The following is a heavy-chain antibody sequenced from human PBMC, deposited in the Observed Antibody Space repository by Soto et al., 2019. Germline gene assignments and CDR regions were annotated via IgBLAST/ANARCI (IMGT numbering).Heavy chain of an antibody. Sequence: SETPSLTCAVYGGSFSGYYWSWIRQPPGKGLEWIGEINHSGSTNYNPSLKSRVTISVDTSKNQFSLKLSSVTAADTAVYYCARGSDQVVVAATRDFDYWGQGTLVTVSS. V-gene: IGHV4-34*01. J-gene: IGHJ4*02. CDR3: ARGSDQVVVAATRDFDY. CDR2: INHSGST. CDR1: GGSFSGYY. D-gene: IGHD2-15*01.